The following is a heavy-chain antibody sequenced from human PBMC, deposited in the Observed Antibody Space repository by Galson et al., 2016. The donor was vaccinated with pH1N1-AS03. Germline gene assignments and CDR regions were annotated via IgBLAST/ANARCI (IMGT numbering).Heavy chain of an antibody. CDR1: GYTSISYA. CDR2: INAGNGNT. Sequence: SVKVSCKASGYTSISYAMHWVRQAPGQSLEWMGWINAGNGNTTYSQSFQGRVTITRDTSASNAYMELSSLRSEDTAVYYCARGRGSYGMDVWGQGTTVTVSS. J-gene: IGHJ6*02. V-gene: IGHV1-3*01. CDR3: ARGRGSYGMDV. D-gene: IGHD1-26*01.